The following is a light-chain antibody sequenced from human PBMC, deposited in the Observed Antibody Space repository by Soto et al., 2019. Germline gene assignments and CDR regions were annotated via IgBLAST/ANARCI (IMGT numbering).Light chain of an antibody. CDR3: DQDKDWRLT. V-gene: IGKV3-15*01. CDR1: QSVSSS. Sequence: EIVMTQSPATLSVSPGETVTLSCRASQSVSSSVAWYQQKPGQAPRLLIYAAFTRATAVPARFSGSGSGTEFALTVSGLQPEVFAVYDSDQDKDWRLTFGGGTKVEMK. CDR2: AAF. J-gene: IGKJ4*01.